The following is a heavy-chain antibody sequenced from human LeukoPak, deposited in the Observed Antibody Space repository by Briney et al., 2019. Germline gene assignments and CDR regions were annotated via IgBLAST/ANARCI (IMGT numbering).Heavy chain of an antibody. D-gene: IGHD2-2*01. CDR1: GFTFNTCA. J-gene: IGHJ4*02. V-gene: IGHV3-23*01. CDR3: AKVGCSSTACFGVDY. Sequence: GGSPRLSCAASGFTFNTCAMTWVRQAPGKGLEWVSSIGGSGDSTYYADSVKGRFTISSDNSKNTLYLQMNSLRGEDTAVYYCAKVGCSSTACFGVDYWGQGTLVTVSS. CDR2: IGGSGDST.